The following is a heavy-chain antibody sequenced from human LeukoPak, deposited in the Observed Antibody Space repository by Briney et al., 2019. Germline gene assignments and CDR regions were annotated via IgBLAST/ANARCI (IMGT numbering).Heavy chain of an antibody. J-gene: IGHJ4*02. CDR2: ISGYSGDT. D-gene: IGHD3-22*01. CDR1: GYTFTSFG. CDR3: ARGSNYYFDSSADYPRY. V-gene: IGHV1-18*01. Sequence: ASVKVSCKASGYTFTSFGISWVRQAPGQGLEWMGWISGYSGDTKYAQKLQGRVTMTTDPSTSTAYMELRSLRSDDTAVYFCARGSNYYFDSSADYPRYWGQGTLVTVSS.